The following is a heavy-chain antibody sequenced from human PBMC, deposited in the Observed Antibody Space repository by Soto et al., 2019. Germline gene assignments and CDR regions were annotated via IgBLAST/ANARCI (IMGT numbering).Heavy chain of an antibody. D-gene: IGHD6-13*01. V-gene: IGHV6-1*01. J-gene: IGHJ5*02. CDR3: SREEWAAAGSIKWVDP. CDR2: TYYRSKWYN. Sequence: SQTLSLTCAISGDSVSNNNAAWNWIRQSPSRGLEWLGRTYYRSKWYNDYALSVKSRITINPDTSKNQFSLPLNSVTPEGTAGYYCSREEWAAAGSIKWVDPWGQGTLVTVSS. CDR1: GDSVSNNNAA.